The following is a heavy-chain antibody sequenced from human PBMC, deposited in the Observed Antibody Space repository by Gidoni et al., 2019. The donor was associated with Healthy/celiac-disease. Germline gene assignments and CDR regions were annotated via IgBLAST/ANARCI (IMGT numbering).Heavy chain of an antibody. CDR1: GFTFSSYD. CDR2: IGTAGDT. Sequence: EVQLVESGGGLVQPGGSLRLSCAAPGFTFSSYDRHWVRQATGKGLEWVSAIGTAGDTYYPGSVKGRFTIARENAKNSLYLQMNSLRAGDTAVYYCARAQLLSDLYYYYGMDVWGQGTTVTVSS. J-gene: IGHJ6*02. CDR3: ARAQLLSDLYYYYGMDV. D-gene: IGHD2-2*01. V-gene: IGHV3-13*01.